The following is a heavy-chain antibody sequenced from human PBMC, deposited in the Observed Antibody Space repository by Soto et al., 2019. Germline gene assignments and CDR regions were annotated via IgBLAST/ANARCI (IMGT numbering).Heavy chain of an antibody. V-gene: IGHV1-2*04. Sequence: QVQLVQSGADVKKPGASVKVSCKASGYTFTSYYVHWVRQAPGQGLEWMGWINPNTGGTNYAQKFQGWVNMTRVTXXXXXXXXXXXXXXXXXXXXXXXXXXXXXXXXXXXXXXXXDVWGQGTTVTVSS. CDR2: INPNTGGT. J-gene: IGHJ6*02. CDR3: XXXXXXXXXXXXXXXXXXDV. CDR1: GYTFTSYY.